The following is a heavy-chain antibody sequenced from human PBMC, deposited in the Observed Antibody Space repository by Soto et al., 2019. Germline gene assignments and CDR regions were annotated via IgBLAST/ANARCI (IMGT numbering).Heavy chain of an antibody. CDR1: GYSCTNYC. D-gene: IGHD6-13*01. CDR2: IYPGASET. J-gene: IGHJ6*02. Sequence: GEPLKGSCKGSGYSCTNYCIGWVRQMPGKGLEWMGIIYPGASETRHSTSFQGPVTISADKSISTAYLQWSSLKASDTAMYYCARLSAISAAGYYYYGMDVWGQGTTVTVSS. CDR3: ARLSAISAAGYYYYGMDV. V-gene: IGHV5-51*01.